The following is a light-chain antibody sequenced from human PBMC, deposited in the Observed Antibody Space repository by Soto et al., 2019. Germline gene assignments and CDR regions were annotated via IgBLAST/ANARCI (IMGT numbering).Light chain of an antibody. CDR1: SSDVGGYNY. CDR2: EVS. CDR3: SSYTSSSTPHVV. V-gene: IGLV2-14*01. Sequence: QSALTQPASVSGSPGQSITISCTGTSSDVGGYNYVSWYQQHPGKAPKLMIYEVSNRPSGVSNRFSGSKSGNTASLTISGLKAEDEADYYCSSYTSSSTPHVVFGGGTQLTVL. J-gene: IGLJ2*01.